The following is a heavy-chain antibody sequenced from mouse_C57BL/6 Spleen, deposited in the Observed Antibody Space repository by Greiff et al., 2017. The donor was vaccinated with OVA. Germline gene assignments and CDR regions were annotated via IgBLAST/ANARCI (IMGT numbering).Heavy chain of an antibody. CDR2: INPNNGGT. CDR1: GYTFTDYY. V-gene: IGHV1-26*01. CDR3: ARRGETGTDWYFDV. J-gene: IGHJ1*03. Sequence: EVQLQQSGPELVKPGASVKISCKASGYTFTDYYMNWVKQSHGKSLEWIGDINPNNGGTSYNQKFKGKATLTVDKSSSTAYMELRSLTSEDSAVYYCARRGETGTDWYFDVWGTGTTVTVSS. D-gene: IGHD4-1*01.